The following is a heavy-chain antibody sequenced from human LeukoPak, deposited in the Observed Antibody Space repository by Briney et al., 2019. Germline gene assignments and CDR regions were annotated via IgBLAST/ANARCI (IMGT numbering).Heavy chain of an antibody. CDR1: GYTFTSYG. J-gene: IGHJ3*02. V-gene: IGHV1-18*01. D-gene: IGHD6-13*01. Sequence: GASVKVSCKASGYTFTSYGISWVRQAPGQGLEWMGWISAYNGNTNYAQKFQGRVTMTTDTSTSTAYMELRSLRSDDTAVYYCATANFSSSWPHDAFDIWGQGTMVTVSS. CDR2: ISAYNGNT. CDR3: ATANFSSSWPHDAFDI.